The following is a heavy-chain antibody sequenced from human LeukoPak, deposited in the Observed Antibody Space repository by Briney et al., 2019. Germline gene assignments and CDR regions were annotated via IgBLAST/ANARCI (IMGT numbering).Heavy chain of an antibody. CDR1: GDSITRDY. J-gene: IGHJ4*02. CDR3: ARGVTAYPYYFDY. D-gene: IGHD2-21*02. CDR2: INTDGIT. Sequence: PSETLSLTCTVSGDSITRDYWTWIRQPAGKGLEWIGRINTDGITNYNPSLTSRVRMSVDTSKNQFSLWLNSVTAADTAVYYCARGVTAYPYYFDYWGQGTLVTVSS. V-gene: IGHV4-4*07.